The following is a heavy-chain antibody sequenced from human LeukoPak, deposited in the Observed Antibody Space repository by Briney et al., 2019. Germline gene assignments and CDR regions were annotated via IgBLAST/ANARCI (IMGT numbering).Heavy chain of an antibody. V-gene: IGHV1-46*01. D-gene: IGHD3-10*01. J-gene: IGHJ4*02. Sequence: ASVKVSCKASGYTFTSYYMHWVRQAPGQGLEWMGIINPSGGSTSYAQKFQGRVTMTRDTSTSTVYMELSSLRSEDTAVYYCARDSSPYGSGSYGYFDYWGQGTLVAVSS. CDR2: INPSGGST. CDR3: ARDSSPYGSGSYGYFDY. CDR1: GYTFTSYY.